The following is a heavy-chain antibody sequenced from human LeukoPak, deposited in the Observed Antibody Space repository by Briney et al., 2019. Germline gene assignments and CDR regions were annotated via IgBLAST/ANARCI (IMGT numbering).Heavy chain of an antibody. CDR3: APSYEDCGGDCYSGTNLPR. V-gene: IGHV1-69*13. CDR1: GGTFSSYA. Sequence: SVKVSCKASGGTFSSYAISWVRQAPGQGLEWMGGIIPIFGTANYAQKFQGRVTITADESTSTVYMELSSLRSEDTAVYYCAPSYEDCGGDCYSGTNLPRWGQGTLVTVSS. D-gene: IGHD2-21*02. J-gene: IGHJ4*02. CDR2: IIPIFGTA.